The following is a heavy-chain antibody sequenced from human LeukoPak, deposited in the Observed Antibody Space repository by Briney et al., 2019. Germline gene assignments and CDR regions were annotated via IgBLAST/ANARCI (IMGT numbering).Heavy chain of an antibody. Sequence: SQTPSLTCAISGDSVNSGSSAWSWNRQSTSRGHEWLGRTYYRFKWNHDYAESVKSRITINPDTSNNEFSLQLNSVTPEDTAVYYCARNLRPDFDYWGQGTLVTVSS. CDR1: GDSVNSGSSA. V-gene: IGHV6-1*01. J-gene: IGHJ4*02. CDR3: ARNLRPDFDY. CDR2: TYYRFKWNH.